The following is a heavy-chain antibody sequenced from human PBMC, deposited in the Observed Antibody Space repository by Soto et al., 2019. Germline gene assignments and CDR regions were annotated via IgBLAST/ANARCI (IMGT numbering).Heavy chain of an antibody. V-gene: IGHV3-66*01. Sequence: EVQVVESGGGLVQSGGSLTLSCAASGFTVSNSYMSWVRQAPGKGLEWVSAIYSGGSTYYADSVKGRFTISRDNSRNTLYVQMNSLRAEDTAVYFCARCDGSATYCFFFAYWGQGTPVTVSS. CDR2: IYSGGST. J-gene: IGHJ4*02. CDR1: GFTVSNSY. D-gene: IGHD3-10*01. CDR3: ARCDGSATYCFFFAY.